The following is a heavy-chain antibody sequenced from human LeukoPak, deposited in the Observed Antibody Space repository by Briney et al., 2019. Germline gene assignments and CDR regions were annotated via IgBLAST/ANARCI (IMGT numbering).Heavy chain of an antibody. J-gene: IGHJ4*02. Sequence: PSETLSLTCTVSGGSISSSSYYWGWIRQPPGKGLEWIGSIYYSGSTYYNPSLKSRVTISVDTSKNQFSLKLSSVTAADTAVYYCARGGWIQLWIDYWGQGTLVTVSS. CDR3: ARGGWIQLWIDY. CDR2: IYYSGST. V-gene: IGHV4-39*07. CDR1: GGSISSSSYY. D-gene: IGHD5-18*01.